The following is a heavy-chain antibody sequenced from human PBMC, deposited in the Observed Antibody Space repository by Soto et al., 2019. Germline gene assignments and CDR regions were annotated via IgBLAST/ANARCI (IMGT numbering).Heavy chain of an antibody. CDR3: ARDSGGYCSSTSCYGPFDY. V-gene: IGHV3-30*03. Sequence: PGGSLRLSCAASGFTFSSYGMHWVRQAPGKGLEWVAVISYDGSNKYYADSVKGRFTISRDNSKNTLYLQMNSLRAEDTAVYYCARDSGGYCSSTSCYGPFDYWGQGTLVTVSS. J-gene: IGHJ4*02. CDR1: GFTFSSYG. CDR2: ISYDGSNK. D-gene: IGHD2-2*01.